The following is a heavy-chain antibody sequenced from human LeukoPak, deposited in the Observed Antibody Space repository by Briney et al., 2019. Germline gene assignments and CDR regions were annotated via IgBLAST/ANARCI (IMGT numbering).Heavy chain of an antibody. Sequence: PSETLTLTCAVYGGSFSRYYWSWIRQPSGKGLEGIGYIIRRENTTYHPSLKSQVPISEDTSKTHFSRKRSSVTAADTAGYYCARVVPVLRYLELLSFNSPSDPWGQGTLVTVSS. J-gene: IGHJ5*02. D-gene: IGHD3-9*01. V-gene: IGHV4-34*12. CDR3: ARVVPVLRYLELLSFNSPSDP. CDR1: GGSFSRYY. CDR2: IIRRENT.